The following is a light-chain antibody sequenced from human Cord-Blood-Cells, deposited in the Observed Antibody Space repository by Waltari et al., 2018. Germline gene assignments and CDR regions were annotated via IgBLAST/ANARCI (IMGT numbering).Light chain of an antibody. J-gene: IGKJ4*01. V-gene: IGKV3-11*01. CDR2: DAS. CDR1: QSVSSY. CDR3: QQRSNWPPGLT. Sequence: EIVLTQSPATLPWSPGHRATLSCRASQSVSSYLAWYQQKPGQAPRLLIYDASNRATGIPARFSGSGSGTDFTLTISSLEPEDFAVYYCQQRSNWPPGLTFGGGTKVEIK.